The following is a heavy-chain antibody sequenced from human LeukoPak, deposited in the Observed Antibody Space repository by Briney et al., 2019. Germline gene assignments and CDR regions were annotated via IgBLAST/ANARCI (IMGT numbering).Heavy chain of an antibody. Sequence: GGSLRLSCAASGFTFSSYWMSWVRQAPGKGLEWVANIKQDGSQKYYVDSVKGRFSISRDNAKNSLYLQMNSLRAEDTAVYYCARGVPSASWGGPHYSDYWGQGTLVTVSS. CDR2: IKQDGSQK. CDR3: ARGVPSASWGGPHYSDY. J-gene: IGHJ4*02. V-gene: IGHV3-7*01. D-gene: IGHD2-21*01. CDR1: GFTFSSYW.